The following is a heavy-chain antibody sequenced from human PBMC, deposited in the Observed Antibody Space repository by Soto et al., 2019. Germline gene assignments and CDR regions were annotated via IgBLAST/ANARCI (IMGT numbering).Heavy chain of an antibody. J-gene: IGHJ5*02. D-gene: IGHD6-6*01. CDR2: IYHSGST. CDR1: GGSISSGGYS. CDR3: ARDVGRPSAWFDP. Sequence: QLQLQESGSGLVKPSQTLSLTCAVSGGSISSGGYSWSWIRQPPGKGLEWIGYIYHSGSTYYNPSLNSRITTSIGRSKNQFSLKLSSVTAADTAVYYCARDVGRPSAWFDPWGQGTLVTVSS. V-gene: IGHV4-30-2*01.